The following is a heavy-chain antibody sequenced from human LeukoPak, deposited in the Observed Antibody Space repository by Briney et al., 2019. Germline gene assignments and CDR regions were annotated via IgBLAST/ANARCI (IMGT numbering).Heavy chain of an antibody. Sequence: GGSLRLSCAASGFTFSNYGVHWVRQAPGKGLEWVAFISYDGSTKNNVDSVKGRSSISRDNSKNTLHLQMNNLRAEDTALYYCARDDYGFDPWGQGTLVTVSS. J-gene: IGHJ5*02. V-gene: IGHV3-30*04. D-gene: IGHD4-17*01. CDR1: GFTFSNYG. CDR3: ARDDYGFDP. CDR2: ISYDGSTK.